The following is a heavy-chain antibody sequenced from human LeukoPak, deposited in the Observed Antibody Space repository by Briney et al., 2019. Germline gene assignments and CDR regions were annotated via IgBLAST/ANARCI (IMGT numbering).Heavy chain of an antibody. CDR1: GGSISSGGYY. V-gene: IGHV4-31*03. CDR3: ARGQPPYLVSVVVPAATRWFDP. Sequence: SQTLSLTCTVSGGSISSGGYYWSWLRQHPGKGLEWIGYIYYSGSTYYNPSLKSRVTISVDTSKNQFSLKLSSVTAADTAVYYCARGQPPYLVSVVVPAATRWFDPWGQGTLVTVSS. J-gene: IGHJ5*02. D-gene: IGHD2-2*03. CDR2: IYYSGST.